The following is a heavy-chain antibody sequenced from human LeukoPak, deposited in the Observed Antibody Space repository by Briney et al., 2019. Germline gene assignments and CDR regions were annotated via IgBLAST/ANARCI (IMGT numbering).Heavy chain of an antibody. Sequence: SETLSLTCGVYGGSFSCYFWRWIRQPPGKGLEWIGEINHSGSTNYNPSLKSRVTISVDTSKNQFSLKLSSVTTADTAVYYCARSWSGYLGYYYYMDVWGKGTTVTVSS. CDR3: ARSWSGYLGYYYYMDV. CDR2: INHSGST. J-gene: IGHJ6*03. V-gene: IGHV4-34*01. CDR1: GGSFSCYF. D-gene: IGHD3-3*01.